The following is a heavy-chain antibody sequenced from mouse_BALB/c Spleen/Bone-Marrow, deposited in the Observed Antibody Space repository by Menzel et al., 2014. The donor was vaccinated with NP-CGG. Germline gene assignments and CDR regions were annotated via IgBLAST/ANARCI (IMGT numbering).Heavy chain of an antibody. CDR1: GFTFSSFG. D-gene: IGHD1-3*01. CDR2: ISSGSSTI. V-gene: IGHV5-17*02. Sequence: EVKLVESGGGLVQPGGSRKLSCAASGFTFSSFGMHWVRQVPEKGLEWVAYISSGSSTIYYADTVKGRFTISRDNPKNTLFLQMTSLRSEDTAMYYCARGDNFAWFAYWGQGTLVTVSA. J-gene: IGHJ3*01. CDR3: ARGDNFAWFAY.